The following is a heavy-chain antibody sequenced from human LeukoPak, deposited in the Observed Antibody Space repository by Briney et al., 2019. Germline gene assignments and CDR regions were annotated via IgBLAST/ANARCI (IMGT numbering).Heavy chain of an antibody. CDR3: AKGESGGIDY. D-gene: IGHD4-23*01. CDR1: GFTFSSYA. CDR2: ISDSDGNT. Sequence: PGGSLRLSCAASGFTFSSYAMSWVRQAPGKGLEWVSAISDSDGNTYYADSVKGRFTISRDNSKNTLYLQMNSLRAEDTAVYYCAKGESGGIDYWGQGTLVTVSS. J-gene: IGHJ4*02. V-gene: IGHV3-23*01.